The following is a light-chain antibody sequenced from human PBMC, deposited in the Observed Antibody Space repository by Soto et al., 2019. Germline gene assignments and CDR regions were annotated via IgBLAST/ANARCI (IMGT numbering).Light chain of an antibody. CDR3: SSYTSSILV. J-gene: IGLJ2*01. CDR2: DVS. Sequence: SALAEPASVSGSPGQSITISCTGSSSDVGDYNYVSWYQQHPGKAPKLMIYDVSNRPSGVSNRFSGSKSGNTASLTISGLQAEDEADYYCSSYTSSILVFGGGTKLTVL. V-gene: IGLV2-14*03. CDR1: SSDVGDYNY.